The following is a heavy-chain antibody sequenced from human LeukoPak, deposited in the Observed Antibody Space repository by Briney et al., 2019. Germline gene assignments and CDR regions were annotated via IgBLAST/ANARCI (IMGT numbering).Heavy chain of an antibody. V-gene: IGHV3-23*01. CDR3: AKGGYDYVEIGYFDY. D-gene: IGHD5-12*01. J-gene: IGHJ4*02. Sequence: GGSLRLSCAASGFTFSDYDMTWVRQAPGKGLEWVSSISGGGGTASYADSVRGRFTVSRDNSKNTLYLQLNSLRVEDTAVYYCAKGGYDYVEIGYFDYWGQGTLVTVSS. CDR2: ISGGGGTA. CDR1: GFTFSDYD.